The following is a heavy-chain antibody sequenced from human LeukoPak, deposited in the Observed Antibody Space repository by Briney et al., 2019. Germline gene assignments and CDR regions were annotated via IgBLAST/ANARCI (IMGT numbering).Heavy chain of an antibody. D-gene: IGHD2-15*01. CDR2: IIPNSGGT. CDR3: ARDHPTVVAATRSDAFDI. Sequence: GASVKVSCKASGYTFTGYYMHWVRQAPGQGLEWMGWIIPNSGGTNYAQKFQGRVTMSRDTSISTAYMELSRLRSDDTGVYYCARDHPTVVAATRSDAFDIWGQGTMVTVSS. J-gene: IGHJ3*02. V-gene: IGHV1-2*02. CDR1: GYTFTGYY.